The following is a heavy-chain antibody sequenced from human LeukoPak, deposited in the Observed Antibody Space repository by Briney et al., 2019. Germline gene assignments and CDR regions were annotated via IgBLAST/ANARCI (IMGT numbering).Heavy chain of an antibody. CDR1: GFTFSSYS. CDR2: ISSSSSYI. D-gene: IGHD5-18*01. CDR3: AGSRGYSYGYDDY. Sequence: GGSLRLSCAASGFTFSSYSMNWVRQAPGKGLEWVSSISSSSSYIYYADSVKGRFTISRDNAKDSLYLQMNSLRAEDTAVYYCAGSRGYSYGYDDYWGQGTLVTVSS. J-gene: IGHJ4*02. V-gene: IGHV3-21*01.